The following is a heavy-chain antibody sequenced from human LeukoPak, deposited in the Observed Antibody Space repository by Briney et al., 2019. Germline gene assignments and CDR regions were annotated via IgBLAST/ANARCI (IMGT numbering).Heavy chain of an antibody. CDR1: GFTFSSYW. V-gene: IGHV3-7*01. CDR2: IKQDGSEK. CDR3: ARDYSSGWYGY. Sequence: GGSLRLSCAASGFTFSSYWMSWVRQAPGKGLEWVANIKQDGSEKYYVDSVKGRFTISGDNAKNSLYLQMNSLRAEDTAVYYCARDYSSGWYGYWGQGTLVTVSS. J-gene: IGHJ4*02. D-gene: IGHD6-19*01.